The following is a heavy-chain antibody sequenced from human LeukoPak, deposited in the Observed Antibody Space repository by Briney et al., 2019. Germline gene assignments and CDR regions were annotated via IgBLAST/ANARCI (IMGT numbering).Heavy chain of an antibody. D-gene: IGHD7-27*01. Sequence: PGGSLRLSCAASGFTFSSHWMHWVRQAPGKGLVWVSRINGDGSSTSYADSVKGRFTISRDNAKNTLYLQMNSLRAEDTAVYHCARDLVNWGAIDYWGQGTLVTVSS. J-gene: IGHJ4*02. V-gene: IGHV3-74*01. CDR2: INGDGSST. CDR3: ARDLVNWGAIDY. CDR1: GFTFSSHW.